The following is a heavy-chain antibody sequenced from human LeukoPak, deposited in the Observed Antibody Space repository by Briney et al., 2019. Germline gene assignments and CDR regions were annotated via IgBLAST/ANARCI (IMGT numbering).Heavy chain of an antibody. CDR1: GVTFSSYT. Sequence: GGSLRLSCVASGVTFSSYTMSWGRQAPGEGRGWVSVIGYRGGSTYYAYAGKGRFTISRDNSKTTLYLQMNSLRAEDTAVDYCSKVLRQWTHGLLFDYWGQGTLVTVSS. CDR3: SKVLRQWTHGLLFDY. CDR2: IGYRGGST. D-gene: IGHD3-16*01. J-gene: IGHJ4*02. V-gene: IGHV3-23*01.